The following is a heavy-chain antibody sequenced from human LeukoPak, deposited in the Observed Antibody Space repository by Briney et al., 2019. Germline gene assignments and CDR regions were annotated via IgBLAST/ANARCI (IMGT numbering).Heavy chain of an antibody. Sequence: PGGSLRPSCAASGLTFRNYGMDWVRQAPGKGLEWVGRIKSNSDGGTTDYGAAAKGRFTISRDDSKNTLYLQINSLKAEDTAVYYCTTAVQQRVRGLVDYWGQGTPVTVSS. CDR2: IKSNSDGGTT. J-gene: IGHJ4*02. CDR3: TTAVQQRVRGLVDY. V-gene: IGHV3-15*01. D-gene: IGHD6-13*01. CDR1: GLTFRNYG.